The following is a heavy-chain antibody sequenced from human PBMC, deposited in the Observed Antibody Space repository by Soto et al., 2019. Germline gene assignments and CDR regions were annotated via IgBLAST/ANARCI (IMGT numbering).Heavy chain of an antibody. V-gene: IGHV3-23*01. CDR1: GFTFSSYA. Sequence: PGGSLRLSCAASGFTFSSYAMSWVRQAPGKGLEWVSAISGSGGSTYYADSVKGRFTISRDNSKNTLYLQMNSLRAEDTAVYYCAKDCEQWLAVYYFDYWGQGTLVTVSS. CDR2: ISGSGGST. D-gene: IGHD6-19*01. J-gene: IGHJ4*02. CDR3: AKDCEQWLAVYYFDY.